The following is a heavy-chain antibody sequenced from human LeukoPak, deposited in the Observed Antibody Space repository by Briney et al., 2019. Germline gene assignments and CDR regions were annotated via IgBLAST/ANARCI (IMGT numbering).Heavy chain of an antibody. D-gene: IGHD5-12*01. CDR2: IYTSGST. CDR1: GGSISGYY. V-gene: IGHV4-4*09. J-gene: IGHJ4*02. CDR3: ARGYSGYTSFDY. Sequence: SEALSLTCTVSGGSISGYYWSWIRQPPGKGLEWIGYIYTSGSTNYNPSLKSRVAISVDTSKNQFSLKLSSVTAADTAVYYCARGYSGYTSFDYWGQGTLVTVSS.